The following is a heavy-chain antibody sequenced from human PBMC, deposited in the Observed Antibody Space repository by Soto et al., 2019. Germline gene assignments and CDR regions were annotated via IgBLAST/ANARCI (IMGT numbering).Heavy chain of an antibody. CDR2: IYSGGGT. CDR1: LFIVSDNY. V-gene: IGHV3-66*01. Sequence: EVRLVQSGGGLVQPGGSLRLSCAASLFIVSDNYMSWVRQAPGKGLEWVSLIYSGGGTDYAESVKGRFTISRDNSKNTLYLQMNSLKDEDTGIYYCATRMTTAPDWGQGTVVTVSS. J-gene: IGHJ4*02. D-gene: IGHD4-17*01. CDR3: ATRMTTAPD.